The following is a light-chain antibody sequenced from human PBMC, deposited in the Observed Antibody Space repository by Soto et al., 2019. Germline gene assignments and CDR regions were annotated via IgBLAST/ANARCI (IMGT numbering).Light chain of an antibody. J-gene: IGKJ4*01. V-gene: IGKV3-20*01. CDR2: GAS. CDR1: QSVTTY. Sequence: EVVLTQSPGTLSLSLGEKATLSCRASQSVTTYLAWYQQKPGQAPRLLIYGASGRPAGIPDRFSGSGSGTDFTLAISKLEPDDFAVYYCQQYAGSPLTFGGGTKVDFK. CDR3: QQYAGSPLT.